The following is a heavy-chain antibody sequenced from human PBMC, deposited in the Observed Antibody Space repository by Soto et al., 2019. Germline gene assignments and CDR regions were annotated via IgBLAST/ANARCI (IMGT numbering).Heavy chain of an antibody. CDR3: ASDLVGASDSYGLDV. J-gene: IGHJ6*02. CDR1: GFTFSNYG. Sequence: LXLSCAASGFTFSNYGMHWFRQAPGKGLEWVAIIWHDGNNKYYADSVRGRFIISRDNSKNRLYLQMNSLRAEDTAVYYCASDLVGASDSYGLDVWGQGTPVTVSS. D-gene: IGHD1-26*01. CDR2: IWHDGNNK. V-gene: IGHV3-33*01.